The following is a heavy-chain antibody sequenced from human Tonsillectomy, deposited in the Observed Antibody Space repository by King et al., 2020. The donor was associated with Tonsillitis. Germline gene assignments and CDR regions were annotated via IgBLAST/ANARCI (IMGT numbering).Heavy chain of an antibody. CDR3: ALSPGEQYFLR. CDR1: GGTFSSYV. CDR2: LIPIFGTA. D-gene: IGHD1/OR15-1a*01. V-gene: IGHV1-69*01. J-gene: IGHJ4*02. Sequence: LVQSGAEVKKPGSSVKVSCKASGGTFSSYVITWVRQAPGQGLEWMGGLIPIFGTANYAQRFQGRVTISADESTNTAYMELSSLRSEDTAVYYCALSPGEQYFLRWGLGTLVTVSS.